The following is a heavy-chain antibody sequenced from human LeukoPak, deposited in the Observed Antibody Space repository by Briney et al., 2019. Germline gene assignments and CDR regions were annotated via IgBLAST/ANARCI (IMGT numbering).Heavy chain of an antibody. J-gene: IGHJ4*02. CDR1: GFTVSRSY. Sequence: GGSLRLSCAASGFTVSRSYMSWVRQAPREGLEWVSVIYSGGSGSTYYADSVKGRFTISRDNSKNTLNLQMNSLRAEDTAVYYCAHRKATSWANDYWGQGTLVTVSS. D-gene: IGHD2-2*01. CDR2: IYSGGSGST. CDR3: AHRKATSWANDY. V-gene: IGHV3-53*01.